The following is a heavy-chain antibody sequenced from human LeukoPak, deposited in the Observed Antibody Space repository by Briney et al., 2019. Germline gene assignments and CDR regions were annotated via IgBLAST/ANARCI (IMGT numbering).Heavy chain of an antibody. D-gene: IGHD3-3*01. CDR1: GFNFSSYW. V-gene: IGHV3-33*06. Sequence: GGSLRLSCAASGFNFSSYWMHWVRQAPGKGLEWVAVIWYDGSNKYYADSVKGRFTISRDNSKNTLYLQMNSLRAEDTAVYYCAKDAWSGYYTEGYNWFDPWGQGTLVTVSS. J-gene: IGHJ5*02. CDR3: AKDAWSGYYTEGYNWFDP. CDR2: IWYDGSNK.